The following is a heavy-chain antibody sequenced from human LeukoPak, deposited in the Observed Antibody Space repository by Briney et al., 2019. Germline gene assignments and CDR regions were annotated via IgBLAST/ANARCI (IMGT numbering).Heavy chain of an antibody. CDR3: ARHRSSWLIDY. Sequence: GGSLRLSCAASGFTFSNYAMNWVRQAPGKGLEWVSSISGSGGSTYYADSVRDRFTIFRDNSKNTLYLQMNSLRAEDTAVYYCARHRSSWLIDYWGQGTLVTVSS. V-gene: IGHV3-23*01. CDR1: GFTFSNYA. CDR2: ISGSGGST. D-gene: IGHD6-6*01. J-gene: IGHJ4*02.